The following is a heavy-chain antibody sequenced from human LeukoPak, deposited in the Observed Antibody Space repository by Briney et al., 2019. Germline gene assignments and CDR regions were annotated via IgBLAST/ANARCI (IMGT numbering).Heavy chain of an antibody. CDR2: ISAYNGNT. Sequence: ASVKVSCKASGYTFTSYGISWVRQAPGQGLEWMGWISAYNGNTNYAQKLQGRVTMTTDTSTSTAYMELRSLRSDDTAVYYCARDLSIAADLNWFDPWGQGTLVTVSS. CDR3: ARDLSIAADLNWFDP. CDR1: GYTFTSYG. V-gene: IGHV1-18*04. J-gene: IGHJ5*02. D-gene: IGHD6-13*01.